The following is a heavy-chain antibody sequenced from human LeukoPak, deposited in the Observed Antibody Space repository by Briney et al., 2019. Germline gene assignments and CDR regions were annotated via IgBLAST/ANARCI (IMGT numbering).Heavy chain of an antibody. CDR3: ARGSLRANSSGGYYYGMDV. CDR1: GGSFSRYY. V-gene: IGHV4-34*01. CDR2: INHSGST. D-gene: IGHD6-19*01. Sequence: SETLSLTCAVYGGSFSRYYWSWIRQPPGKGLEWIGEINHSGSTNYNPSLKSRVTISVDTSKNQFSLKLSSVTAADTAVYYCARGSLRANSSGGYYYGMDVWGQGTTVTVSS. J-gene: IGHJ6*02.